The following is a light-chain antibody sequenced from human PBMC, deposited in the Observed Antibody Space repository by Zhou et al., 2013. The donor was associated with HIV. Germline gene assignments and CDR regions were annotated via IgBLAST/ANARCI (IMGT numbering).Light chain of an antibody. V-gene: IGKV1-39*01. CDR2: GAS. J-gene: IGKJ3*01. CDR1: QSIDSY. Sequence: DIQMTQSPSSLSASVGDRVTISCRASQSIDSYVNWYQQRPGKAPKLLIYGASSLQSGVPSRFSGSGSGTEFTLTISTLQPEDFAAYYCQQTYSTLFTFGPGTKVDIK. CDR3: QQTYSTLFT.